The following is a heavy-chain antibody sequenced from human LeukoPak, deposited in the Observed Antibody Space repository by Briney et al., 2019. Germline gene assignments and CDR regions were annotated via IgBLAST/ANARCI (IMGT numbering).Heavy chain of an antibody. CDR1: GDSFSTYS. CDR2: VYYSGST. V-gene: IGHV4-59*12. Sequence: SETLSLTCTVSGDSFSTYSWRWVRQPPGGGLEWIGYVYYSGSTTYNPSLKSRVTISLDTSKNQSSLKLKSMTAADTAVYYCTGDYTLSSYRFDYWGQGTLVTVSS. D-gene: IGHD3-9*01. CDR3: TGDYTLSSYRFDY. J-gene: IGHJ4*02.